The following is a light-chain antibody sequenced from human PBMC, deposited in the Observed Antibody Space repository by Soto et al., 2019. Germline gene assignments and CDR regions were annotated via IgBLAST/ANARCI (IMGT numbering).Light chain of an antibody. CDR3: QQYDKSPRT. V-gene: IGKV3-20*01. CDR2: GAS. J-gene: IGKJ1*01. CDR1: QNIRNSY. Sequence: EIVLTQSPGTLSLSPGERATLSCRASQNIRNSYLAWYQQRPGQAPSLLIYGASSRATGIPDRFSGSGSGTDFTLTISRLEPEDFAVYYCQQYDKSPRTCGQGTKVDIK.